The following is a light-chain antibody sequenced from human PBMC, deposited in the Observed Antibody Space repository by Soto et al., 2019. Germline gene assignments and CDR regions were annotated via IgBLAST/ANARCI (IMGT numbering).Light chain of an antibody. V-gene: IGKV3-20*01. J-gene: IGKJ4*02. CDR2: GAS. CDR1: QSVSTSY. CDR3: QQYGRSPLP. Sequence: EVVVPQHPGTLSLSPGERATLSSRALQSVSTSYFAWYQQNPGQGPRLLIYGASSRATGIPDSGSGSGSGTDFTLPISRREPEDFSLYYCQQYGRSPLPFGGGNKVQIK.